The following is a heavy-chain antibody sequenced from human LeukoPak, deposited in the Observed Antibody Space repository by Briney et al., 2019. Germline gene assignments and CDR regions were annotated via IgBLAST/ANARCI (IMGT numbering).Heavy chain of an antibody. V-gene: IGHV4-59*08. CDR3: ARYISSGLDY. D-gene: IGHD6-6*01. CDR2: IHYTGRT. Sequence: PSETLSLTCTVSGGSISNYYWNWIRQPPGKGLEWIGNIHYTGRTSYNPSLKSRVTISVDTSKNQFSLKVSYVNAADTAVYYCARYISSGLDYWGQGTLVTVSS. CDR1: GGSISNYY. J-gene: IGHJ4*02.